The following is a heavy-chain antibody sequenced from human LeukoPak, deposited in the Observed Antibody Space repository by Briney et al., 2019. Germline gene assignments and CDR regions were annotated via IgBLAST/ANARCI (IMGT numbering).Heavy chain of an antibody. V-gene: IGHV3-48*01. CDR1: GFSFSNAW. CDR3: ARDLGDILTGWRFGYYFDY. Sequence: PGGSLRLSCAASGFSFSNAWMNWVRQAPGKGLEWVSYISSSSSTIYYADSVKGRFTISRDNAKNSLYLQMNSLRAEDTAVYYCARDLGDILTGWRFGYYFDYWGQGTLVTVSS. CDR2: ISSSSSTI. J-gene: IGHJ4*02. D-gene: IGHD3-9*01.